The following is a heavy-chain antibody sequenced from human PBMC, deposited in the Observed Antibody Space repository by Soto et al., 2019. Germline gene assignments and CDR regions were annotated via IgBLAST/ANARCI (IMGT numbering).Heavy chain of an antibody. CDR3: AHRRPPNYYDSSCPFDY. V-gene: IGHV2-5*02. Sequence: QITLKESGPTLVKPTRTLTLTCTFSGFSLSTSGVGVGWIRQPPGKALEWLALIYWDDDKRYSPSLKSRLTITKDTSKNQVVLTMTNMDPVDTATYYCAHRRPPNYYDSSCPFDYWGQGTLVTVSS. J-gene: IGHJ4*02. CDR2: IYWDDDK. D-gene: IGHD3-22*01. CDR1: GFSLSTSGVG.